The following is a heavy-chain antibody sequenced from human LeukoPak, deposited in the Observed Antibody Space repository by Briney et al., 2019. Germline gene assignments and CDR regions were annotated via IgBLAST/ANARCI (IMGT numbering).Heavy chain of an antibody. CDR2: MNPNSGNT. D-gene: IGHD2-2*01. V-gene: IGHV1-8*01. Sequence: GASVKVSCKASGYTFTSYDINWVRQATGQGLEWMGWMNPNSGNTGYAQKFQGRVTMTRNTSISTAYMELSSLRSEDTAVYYCARTGLVVPTYYYYGMDVWGQGTTVTVSS. J-gene: IGHJ6*02. CDR1: GYTFTSYD. CDR3: ARTGLVVPTYYYYGMDV.